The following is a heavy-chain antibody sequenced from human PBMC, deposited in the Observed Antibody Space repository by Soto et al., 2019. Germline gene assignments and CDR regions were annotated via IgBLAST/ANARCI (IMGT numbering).Heavy chain of an antibody. CDR1: GFIFSNFG. J-gene: IGHJ4*02. CDR3: AKSRYSDSSGDFYDY. CDR2: IWYDGSNE. Sequence: HPGGSLRLSCAASGFIFSNFGMHWVRQAPGKGLEWVAVIWYDGSNEYYADSVKGRFTISKDNSNNTLFLQMNSLRAEDTAVYYCAKSRYSDSSGDFYDYWGQGTLVTVSS. D-gene: IGHD3-22*01. V-gene: IGHV3-33*06.